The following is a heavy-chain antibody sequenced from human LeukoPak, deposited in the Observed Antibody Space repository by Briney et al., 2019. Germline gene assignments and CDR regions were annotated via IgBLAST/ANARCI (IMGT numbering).Heavy chain of an antibody. D-gene: IGHD1-26*01. CDR3: ARVADYSPGLTNIPY. J-gene: IGHJ4*02. V-gene: IGHV1-2*02. CDR1: GYAFTGYY. Sequence: GASVKVSCKASGYAFTGYYMHWVRQAPGQGLEWMGWMNPNSGDTNYGQKFRGRVTMTRDTSISTAYMELSRLRSDDTAVYYCARVADYSPGLTNIPYWGQGTLVTVSS. CDR2: MNPNSGDT.